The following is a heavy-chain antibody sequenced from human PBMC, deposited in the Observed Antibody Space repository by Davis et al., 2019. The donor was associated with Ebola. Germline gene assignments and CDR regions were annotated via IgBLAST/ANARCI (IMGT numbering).Heavy chain of an antibody. J-gene: IGHJ4*02. CDR1: GGTFSSYA. CDR3: ARADYPGNPFDY. CDR2: IIPIFGTA. D-gene: IGHD1-14*01. Sequence: SVKVSCKASGGTFSSYAISWVRQAPGQGLEWMGGIIPIFGTANYAQKFQGRVTITADESTSTAYMELSSLRSEDTAVYYCARADYPGNPFDYWGQGTLVTVSS. V-gene: IGHV1-69*13.